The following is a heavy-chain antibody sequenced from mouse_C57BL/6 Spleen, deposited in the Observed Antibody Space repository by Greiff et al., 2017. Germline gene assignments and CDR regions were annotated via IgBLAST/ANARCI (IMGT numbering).Heavy chain of an antibody. D-gene: IGHD1-1*01. Sequence: VKLMESGAELARPGASVKLSCKASGYTFTSYGISWVKQRTGQGLEWIGEIYPRSGNTYYNEKFKGKATLTADKSSSTAYMELRSLTSEDSAVYFCARGATVVATKAMDYWGQGTSVTVSS. CDR1: GYTFTSYG. CDR3: ARGATVVATKAMDY. V-gene: IGHV1-81*01. J-gene: IGHJ4*01. CDR2: IYPRSGNT.